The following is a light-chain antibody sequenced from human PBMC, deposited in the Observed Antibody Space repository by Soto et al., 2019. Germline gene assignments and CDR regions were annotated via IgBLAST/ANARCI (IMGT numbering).Light chain of an antibody. CDR2: DAS. V-gene: IGKV3-11*01. Sequence: IELTQSPAILSLSPGERATLSCRASQSVSSYLAWYQQKPGQPPRLLIYDASNRATGIPARFSGSGSETDFTLTISSLEPEDFAIYYCQQRSSFFTFRQGTRLEIK. J-gene: IGKJ5*01. CDR3: QQRSSFFT. CDR1: QSVSSY.